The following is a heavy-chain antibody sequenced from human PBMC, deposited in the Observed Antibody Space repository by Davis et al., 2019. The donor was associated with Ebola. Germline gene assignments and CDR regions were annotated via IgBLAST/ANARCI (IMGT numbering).Heavy chain of an antibody. D-gene: IGHD6-19*01. V-gene: IGHV3-53*01. Sequence: GESLKISCAASGFTFSSYGMHWVRQAPGKGLEWVSVIYSGGSTYYADSVKGRFTISRDNSKNTLYLQMNSLRAEDTAVYYCARPHSSGWYALDYWGQGTLVTVSS. CDR3: ARPHSSGWYALDY. CDR1: GFTFSSYG. CDR2: IYSGGST. J-gene: IGHJ4*02.